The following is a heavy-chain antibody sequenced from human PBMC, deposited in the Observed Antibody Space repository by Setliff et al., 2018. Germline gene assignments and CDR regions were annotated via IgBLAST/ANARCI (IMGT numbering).Heavy chain of an antibody. CDR2: IRYDGSIT. J-gene: IGHJ4*02. D-gene: IGHD5-12*01. Sequence: GGSLRLSCVASGFTFSNYGVHWFRQTPSKRLEWVAFIRYDGSITHYGDSVKGRFIISRENSKNTVDLQMNSLKTEDAAIYYCAKDRRGRVATIADSWGQGTLVTVSS. CDR3: AKDRRGRVATIADS. V-gene: IGHV3-30*02. CDR1: GFTFSNYG.